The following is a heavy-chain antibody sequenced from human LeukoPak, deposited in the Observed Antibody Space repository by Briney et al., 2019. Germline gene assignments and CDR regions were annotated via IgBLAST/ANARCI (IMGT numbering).Heavy chain of an antibody. D-gene: IGHD3-3*01. J-gene: IGHJ5*02. CDR1: GGSFSGYY. V-gene: IGHV4-34*01. Sequence: SETPSLTCAVYGGSFSGYYWSWIRQPPGKGLEWIGEINHSGSTNYNPSLKSRVTISVDTSKNQFSLKLSSVTAADTAVYYCARGARVLYYDFWSGYYSNWFDPWGQGTLVTVSS. CDR3: ARGARVLYYDFWSGYYSNWFDP. CDR2: INHSGST.